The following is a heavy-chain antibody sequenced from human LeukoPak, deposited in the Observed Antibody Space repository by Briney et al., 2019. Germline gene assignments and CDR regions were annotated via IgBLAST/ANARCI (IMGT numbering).Heavy chain of an antibody. CDR3: ARDSYYYGLYV. Sequence: SETLSLTCTVSGGSISNYYWTWIRQPPGKGLEWIGYISYSGSTNYNPSLKSRVTIFLDTSKNQFSLRLSSLTAADTAVYYCARDSYYYGLYVWGQGTTVAVSS. D-gene: IGHD2-21*01. CDR1: GGSISNYY. CDR2: ISYSGST. V-gene: IGHV4-59*08. J-gene: IGHJ6*02.